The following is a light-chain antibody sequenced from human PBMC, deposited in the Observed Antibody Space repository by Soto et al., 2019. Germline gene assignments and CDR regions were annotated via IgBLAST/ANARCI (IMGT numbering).Light chain of an antibody. V-gene: IGLV1-40*01. CDR2: GNT. Sequence: QLVLTQPPSVSGAPGQRVTISCTGSSSNIGAGYDVHWYQQLPGTAPKFLIFGNTNGPSGVPDRFSTSKSGTSASLAITGLQAEDEADYYCQSYDNSLSGSLFGGGTKLTVL. CDR1: SSNIGAGYD. CDR3: QSYDNSLSGSL. J-gene: IGLJ2*01.